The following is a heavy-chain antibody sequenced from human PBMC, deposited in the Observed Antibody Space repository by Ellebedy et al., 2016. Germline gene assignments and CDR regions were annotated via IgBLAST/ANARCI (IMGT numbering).Heavy chain of an antibody. CDR3: ARPAMIRGVIITGNFDY. CDR1: GYTFTSYG. D-gene: IGHD3-10*01. V-gene: IGHV1-2*02. J-gene: IGHJ4*02. CDR2: INPNSGGT. Sequence: ASVKVSCXASGYTFTSYGISWVRQAPGQGLEWMGWINPNSGGTNYAQKFQGRVTMTRDTSISTAYMELSRLRSDDTAVYYCARPAMIRGVIITGNFDYWGQGTLVTVSS.